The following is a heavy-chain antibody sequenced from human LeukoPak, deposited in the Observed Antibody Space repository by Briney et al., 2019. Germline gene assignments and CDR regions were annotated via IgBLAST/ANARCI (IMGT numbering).Heavy chain of an antibody. CDR2: ISERGGST. CDR1: GISLSNYA. D-gene: IGHD3-10*01. CDR3: AKRGVVIRGLLVVGYHQEAYHYDF. J-gene: IGHJ4*02. Sequence: GGSLRLSCVVSGISLSNYAMTWVRQAPGKGLEWVSYISERGGSTTYADSVKGRFTISRDTSLNTLYLQMNNLRAEDTAVYFCAKRGVVIRGLLVVGYHQEAYHYDFWGQGVLVTVSS. V-gene: IGHV3-23*01.